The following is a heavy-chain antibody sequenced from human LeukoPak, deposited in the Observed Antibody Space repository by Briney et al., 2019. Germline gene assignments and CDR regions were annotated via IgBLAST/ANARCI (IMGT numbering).Heavy chain of an antibody. CDR3: AALTLIIP. Sequence: TGRSLRLSYAASGFTFTSSWMHCVRQAPGKGLVWVSRINSDGSTTNYADSVKGRFTISRDNAKNTLFLQMNSLRAEDTAVYYCAALTLIIPWGQGTPVTVSS. CDR1: GFTFTSSW. J-gene: IGHJ4*02. CDR2: INSDGSTT. V-gene: IGHV3-74*01. D-gene: IGHD3-22*01.